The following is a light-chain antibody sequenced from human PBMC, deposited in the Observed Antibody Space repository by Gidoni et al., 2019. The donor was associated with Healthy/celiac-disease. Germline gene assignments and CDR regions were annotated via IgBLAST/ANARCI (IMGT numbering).Light chain of an antibody. V-gene: IGKV3-11*01. CDR3: QQRSNWPT. CDR1: QSVSSY. CDR2: DAS. Sequence: EIVLTQSPATLSLSPGERATLSCRASQSVSSYLAWYQQKPGQAPRLLIYDASNRATGIPARFSGSGSRTDFTLTISSLEPEDFAVYYCQQRSNWPTFAQGTKLEIK. J-gene: IGKJ2*01.